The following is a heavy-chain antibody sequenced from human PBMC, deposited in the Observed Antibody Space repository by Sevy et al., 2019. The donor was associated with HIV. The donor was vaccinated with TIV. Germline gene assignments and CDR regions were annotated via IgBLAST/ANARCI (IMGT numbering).Heavy chain of an antibody. CDR1: GFTFSSYS. CDR3: ARDRGGRGYYGSGSYYNYFDY. J-gene: IGHJ4*02. D-gene: IGHD3-10*01. CDR2: ISSSSSYI. Sequence: GGSLRLSCAASGFTFSSYSMNWVRQAPGKGLEWVSSISSSSSYIYYADSVKGRFTISRDNAKNSLYLQMNSLGAEDTAVYYCARDRGGRGYYGSGSYYNYFDYWGQGTLVTVSS. V-gene: IGHV3-21*01.